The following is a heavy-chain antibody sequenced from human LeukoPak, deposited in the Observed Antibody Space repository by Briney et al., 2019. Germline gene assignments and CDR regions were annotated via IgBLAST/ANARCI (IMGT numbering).Heavy chain of an antibody. CDR2: IIPIFGTA. V-gene: IGHV1-69*13. CDR1: GGTFSSYA. CDR3: ARSGVVPAADYYYYGMDV. J-gene: IGHJ6*02. D-gene: IGHD2-2*01. Sequence: GASVEVSCKASGGTFSSYAISWVRQAPGQGLEWMGGIIPIFGTANYAQKFQGRVTITADESTSTAYMELSSLRSEDTAVYYCARSGVVPAADYYYYGMDVWGQGTTVTVSS.